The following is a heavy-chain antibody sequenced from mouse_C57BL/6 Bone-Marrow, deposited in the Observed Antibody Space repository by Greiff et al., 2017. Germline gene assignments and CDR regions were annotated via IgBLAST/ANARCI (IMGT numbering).Heavy chain of an antibody. CDR2: INPSTGGT. J-gene: IGHJ2*01. CDR3: ARGPYDYDGDFDY. V-gene: IGHV1-42*01. Sequence: VQLQQSGPELVKPGASVKISCKASGYSFTGYYMNWVKQSPEKSLEWIGEINPSTGGTTYNQKFKAKAALTVDKSSSTAYMQLKSLTSEDSAVYYCARGPYDYDGDFDYWGQGTTLTVSS. D-gene: IGHD2-4*01. CDR1: GYSFTGYY.